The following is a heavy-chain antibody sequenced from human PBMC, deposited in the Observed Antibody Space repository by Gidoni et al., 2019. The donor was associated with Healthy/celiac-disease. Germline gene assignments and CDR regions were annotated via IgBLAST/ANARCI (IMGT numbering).Heavy chain of an antibody. CDR3: AREGDCSGGSCYADWFDP. D-gene: IGHD2-15*01. CDR1: GFTFSRYE. J-gene: IGHJ5*02. V-gene: IGHV3-48*03. Sequence: EVQLVESGGGLVQPGGSLRLSCAASGFTFSRYEMNWVRKAPGKGLEWVSYISSSGSTIYYADSVKGRFTISRDNAKNSLYLQMNSLRAEDTAVYYCAREGDCSGGSCYADWFDPWGQGTLVTVSS. CDR2: ISSSGSTI.